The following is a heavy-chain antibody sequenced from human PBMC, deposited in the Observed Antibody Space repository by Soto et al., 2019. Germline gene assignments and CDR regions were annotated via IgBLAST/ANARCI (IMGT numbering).Heavy chain of an antibody. V-gene: IGHV3-33*01. CDR3: ARAVRGMGANSDYYGLDV. Sequence: QVQLVESGGGVVQPGRSLRLSCAASGFTFSSYGMHWVRQAPGKGLEWVAVIWYDGSNKYYADSVKGRFTISRDNSKNTQDLQMHSLRAEVTAVYYCARAVRGMGANSDYYGLDVWGQGTTVTVSS. CDR2: IWYDGSNK. J-gene: IGHJ6*02. CDR1: GFTFSSYG. D-gene: IGHD1-26*01.